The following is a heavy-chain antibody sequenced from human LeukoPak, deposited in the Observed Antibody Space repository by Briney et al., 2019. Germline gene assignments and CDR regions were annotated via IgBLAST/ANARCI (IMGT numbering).Heavy chain of an antibody. CDR2: ISPTGSTT. V-gene: IGHV3-74*01. CDR3: ARGPNSNWSGLDF. D-gene: IGHD6-6*01. Sequence: GGPLRLSCTASGFSFSGHWMHWARQLPGKGLVWVSRISPTGSTTSYADSVKGRFTVSRDNAKNTLYLQVNNLRAEDTAVYYCARGPNSNWSGLDFWGQGTLLTVSS. J-gene: IGHJ4*02. CDR1: GFSFSGHW.